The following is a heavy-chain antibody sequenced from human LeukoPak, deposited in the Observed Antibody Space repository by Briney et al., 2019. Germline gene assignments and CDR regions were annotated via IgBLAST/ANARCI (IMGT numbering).Heavy chain of an antibody. Sequence: PGGSLRLSCAASGFTFSSYGMHWVRQAPGKGLEWVAVIWYDGSNKYYADSVEGRFTISRDNSKNTLYLQMNSLRAEDTAVYYCARTDTAMVNYYYYYGMDVWGQGTTVTVSS. CDR1: GFTFSSYG. CDR2: IWYDGSNK. V-gene: IGHV3-33*01. J-gene: IGHJ6*02. CDR3: ARTDTAMVNYYYYYGMDV. D-gene: IGHD5-18*01.